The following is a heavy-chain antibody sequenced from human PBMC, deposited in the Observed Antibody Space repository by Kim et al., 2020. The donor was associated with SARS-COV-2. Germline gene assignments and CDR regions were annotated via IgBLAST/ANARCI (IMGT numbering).Heavy chain of an antibody. V-gene: IGHV1-24*01. D-gene: IGHD2-2*01. CDR2: FDPEDGET. CDR3: ATGQTIVVVPAAIRSYYYYSRIDV. Sequence: ASVKVSCKVSGYTLTELSMHWVRQAPGKGLEWMGGFDPEDGETIYAQKFQGRVTMTEDTSTDTAYMELSSLRSEDTAVYYCATGQTIVVVPAAIRSYYYYSRIDVWGQGTTVTVSS. CDR1: GYTLTELS. J-gene: IGHJ6*02.